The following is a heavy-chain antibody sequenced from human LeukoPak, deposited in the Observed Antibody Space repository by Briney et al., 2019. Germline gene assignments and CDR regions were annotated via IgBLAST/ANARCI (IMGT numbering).Heavy chain of an antibody. J-gene: IGHJ4*02. CDR1: GFTFTSYS. CDR2: ISSSSSHI. D-gene: IGHD1-26*01. V-gene: IGHV3-21*01. Sequence: GGSLRLSCAASGFTFTSYSMNWVRQAPGKGLESDSSISSSSSHIYYADSVKGRFTISRDNAKNSQYLQMNSLRAEDTAVYYCARDSGSYSDYWGQGTLVTVSS. CDR3: ARDSGSYSDY.